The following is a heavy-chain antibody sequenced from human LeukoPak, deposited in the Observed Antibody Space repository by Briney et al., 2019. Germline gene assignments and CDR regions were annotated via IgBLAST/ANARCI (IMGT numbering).Heavy chain of an antibody. J-gene: IGHJ4*02. Sequence: GGSLRLSCVVSGFTFSSSAMSWVRQAPGKGLEWVSGISGSGAGTYHADSVKGRFTISRDNSKNTLYLQMNSLRAEDTAVYYCAKAGSIRFDYWGQGTLVTVSS. CDR1: GFTFSSSA. D-gene: IGHD1-26*01. CDR3: AKAGSIRFDY. V-gene: IGHV3-23*01. CDR2: ISGSGAGT.